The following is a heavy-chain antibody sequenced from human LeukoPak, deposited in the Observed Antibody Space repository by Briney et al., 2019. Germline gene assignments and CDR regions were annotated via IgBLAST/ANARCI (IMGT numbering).Heavy chain of an antibody. CDR1: CGSISSYY. Sequence: PSETLSLTCTVSCGSISSYYWSWIRQPPGKGLDWIGYIYYSGSTNYNPSLKSRVTISVDTSKNQFSLKLSSVTAADTAVYYCARWGTYYDILTVPGWFDPWGQGTLVTVSS. J-gene: IGHJ5*02. CDR2: IYYSGST. V-gene: IGHV4-59*01. CDR3: ARWGTYYDILTVPGWFDP. D-gene: IGHD3-9*01.